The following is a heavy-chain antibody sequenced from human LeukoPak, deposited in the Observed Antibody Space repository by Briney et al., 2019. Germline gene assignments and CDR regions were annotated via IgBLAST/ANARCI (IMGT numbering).Heavy chain of an antibody. Sequence: GESLKISCKGSGFTFSSYSVNWVRQAPGKGLEWVSIISRDSRTIIYTDSVKGRFAISRDNAKNSLYLQMDSLRAEDTAVYFCAASPPGGPIDYWGQGALVSVSS. CDR3: AASPPGGPIDY. V-gene: IGHV3-21*01. CDR2: ISRDSRTI. D-gene: IGHD3-16*01. J-gene: IGHJ4*02. CDR1: GFTFSSYS.